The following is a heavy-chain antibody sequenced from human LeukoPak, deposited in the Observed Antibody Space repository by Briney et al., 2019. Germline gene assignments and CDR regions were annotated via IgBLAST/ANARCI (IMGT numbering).Heavy chain of an antibody. CDR2: ISSTSSYM. Sequence: GGSLRLSCAASGFTFSNYNFYWVRQAPGKGLEWVSSISSTSSYMYYADSVKGRFTISRDNAKNSLYLQMNSLRAEDTAVYYCARALWSGPVYYGMDVWGQGTTVTVSS. V-gene: IGHV3-21*06. CDR3: ARALWSGPVYYGMDV. J-gene: IGHJ6*02. CDR1: GFTFSNYN. D-gene: IGHD3-10*01.